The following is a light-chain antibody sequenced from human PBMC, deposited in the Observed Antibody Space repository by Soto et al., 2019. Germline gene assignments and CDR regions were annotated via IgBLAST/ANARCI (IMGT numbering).Light chain of an antibody. CDR1: QSLLYSNGYNY. CDR3: MQALQTPRT. J-gene: IGKJ2*02. V-gene: IGKV2-28*01. CDR2: LNF. Sequence: DIVMTQSPLSLPVTPGEPASSSCRSSQSLLYSNGYNYLDWYLQKPGQSPQLLIYLNFNRSSGVPDRFSGSGSGTDFTLKISRVEAEDVGVYYCMQALQTPRTFGQGTKLEIK.